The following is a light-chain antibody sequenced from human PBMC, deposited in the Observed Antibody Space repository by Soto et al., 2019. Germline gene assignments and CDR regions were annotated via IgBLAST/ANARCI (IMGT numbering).Light chain of an antibody. J-gene: IGLJ2*01. V-gene: IGLV2-14*01. CDR2: DVS. CDR3: SSYTSSSTVV. Sequence: QSALTQPASVSGSPGQSITISCTGTSSDVGNYNYVSRYQQHPGKAPKVMIYDVSYRPSGVSNRFSGSKSGNTASLTISGLQAEDEADYYCSSYTSSSTVVFGGGTKLTVL. CDR1: SSDVGNYNY.